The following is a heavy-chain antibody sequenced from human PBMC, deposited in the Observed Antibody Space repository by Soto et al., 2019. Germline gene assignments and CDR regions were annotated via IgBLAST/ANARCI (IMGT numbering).Heavy chain of an antibody. CDR2: IIPIFGTA. D-gene: IGHD3-10*01. CDR1: GGTFSSYA. J-gene: IGHJ3*02. CDR3: ARVWEFGELLFDRAFDI. V-gene: IGHV1-69*06. Sequence: PSVKVSCKASGGTFSSYAISWARQAPGQGLEWMVGIIPIFGTANYAQTLQGRVTITADKSTSTAYMELSSLRAEDTAVYYCARVWEFGELLFDRAFDIWGQGTMVTVSS.